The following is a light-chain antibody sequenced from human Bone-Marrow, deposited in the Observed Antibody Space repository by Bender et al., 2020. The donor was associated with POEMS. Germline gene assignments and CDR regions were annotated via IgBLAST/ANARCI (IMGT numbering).Light chain of an antibody. J-gene: IGLJ2*01. CDR2: DVN. Sequence: QSALTQPASVSGSPGQSITISCAGTSSDIGAYNFVSWYQQHPGKAPKLMIYDVNNRPSGVSNRFSGSKSGNTASLTISGLQGEDEADYDCSSYTTFNTVIFGGGTKLTVL. CDR3: SSYTTFNTVI. CDR1: SSDIGAYNF. V-gene: IGLV2-14*03.